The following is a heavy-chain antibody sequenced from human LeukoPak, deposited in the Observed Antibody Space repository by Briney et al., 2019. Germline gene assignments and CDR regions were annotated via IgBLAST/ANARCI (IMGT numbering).Heavy chain of an antibody. CDR2: INPNSGGT. J-gene: IGHJ4*02. Sequence: ASVKVSCKASGGTFSSYAISWVRQAPGQGLEWMGRINPNSGGTNYAQKFQGRVTMTRDTSTSTAYMELSRLRSDDTAVYYCARGSGYCSSTSCYHYFDYWGQGTLVTVSS. CDR3: ARGSGYCSSTSCYHYFDY. V-gene: IGHV1-2*06. D-gene: IGHD2-2*01. CDR1: GGTFSSYA.